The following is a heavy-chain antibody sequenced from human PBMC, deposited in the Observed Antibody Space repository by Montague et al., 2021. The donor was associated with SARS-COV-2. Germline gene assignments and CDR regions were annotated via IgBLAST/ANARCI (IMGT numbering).Heavy chain of an antibody. CDR1: GGSVSGYY. CDR3: ARCSLGGGCRGCEVCCFDS. D-gene: IGHD5-12*01. J-gene: IGHJ4*02. Sequence: SETLSLTCAVYGGSVSGYYWSWIRQPPGKGLEWIGEINHSGSTNYNPSLKSRVTISVDTSRNQFSLDLSSVTAADTAAYYCARCSLGGGCRGCEVCCFDSWGQGTLVTVSS. CDR2: INHSGST. V-gene: IGHV4-34*01.